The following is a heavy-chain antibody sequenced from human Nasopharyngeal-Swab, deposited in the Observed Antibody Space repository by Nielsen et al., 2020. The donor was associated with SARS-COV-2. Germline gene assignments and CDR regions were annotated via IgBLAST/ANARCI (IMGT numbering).Heavy chain of an antibody. D-gene: IGHD3-10*01. J-gene: IGHJ4*02. Sequence: SETLSLTCPVSGGSMSSDNYYWTWIRQPAGKGLEWIGRVYTSGSTNYNPSLKRRATISADTSRNQFFLKLRSVTAADTAVYYCARVALNYFGSGTYKDYWGQGTLVTVSS. CDR2: VYTSGST. V-gene: IGHV4-61*02. CDR1: GGSMSSDNYY. CDR3: ARVALNYFGSGTYKDY.